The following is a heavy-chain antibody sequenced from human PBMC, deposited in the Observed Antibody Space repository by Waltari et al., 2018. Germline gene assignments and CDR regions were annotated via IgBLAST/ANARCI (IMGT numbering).Heavy chain of an antibody. J-gene: IGHJ4*02. CDR3: AREDPKRELSLGY. CDR2: IKQDGSEK. D-gene: IGHD3-16*02. Sequence: EVQLVESGGGLVQPGGSLRLSCAASGFTFSSYWLSWVRQAPGKGVEWVANIKQDGSEKYYVDSVKGRFTISRDNAKNSLYLQMNSLRAEDTAVYYCAREDPKRELSLGYWGQGTLVTVSS. CDR1: GFTFSSYW. V-gene: IGHV3-7*01.